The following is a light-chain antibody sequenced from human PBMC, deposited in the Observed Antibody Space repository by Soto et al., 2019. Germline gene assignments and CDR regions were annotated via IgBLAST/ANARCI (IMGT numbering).Light chain of an antibody. Sequence: IVMTQSPATLSLSPGERATLSCRTSQSVSSKLAWYQQKPGQAPRLLIYGASTRATGIPARFSGSGSGTEFTLTISSLRSEDSAIYYCQQYLEWPPMTFGQGTKVDI. CDR3: QQYLEWPPMT. CDR2: GAS. CDR1: QSVSSK. V-gene: IGKV3-15*01. J-gene: IGKJ1*01.